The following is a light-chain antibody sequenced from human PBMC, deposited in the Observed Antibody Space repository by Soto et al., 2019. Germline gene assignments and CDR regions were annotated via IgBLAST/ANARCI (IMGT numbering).Light chain of an antibody. Sequence: QSVLTQPASVSGSPGPSITISCTGTSSDVGGYNYVSWYQQHPGKAPKLMIYEVSNRPSGVSNRFSGSKSGNTASLTISGLHTEDEADYYCSSYTSSSTLVFGTGTKVTVL. CDR2: EVS. CDR1: SSDVGGYNY. CDR3: SSYTSSSTLV. J-gene: IGLJ1*01. V-gene: IGLV2-14*01.